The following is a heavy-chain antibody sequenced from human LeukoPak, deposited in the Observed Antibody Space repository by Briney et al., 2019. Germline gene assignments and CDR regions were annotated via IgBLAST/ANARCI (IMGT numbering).Heavy chain of an antibody. CDR2: INSDGSST. D-gene: IGHD2-2*01. CDR3: ARDPTLSSSAQYFDY. CDR1: GFTFSSYW. Sequence: GGSLRLSCAASGFTFSSYWMHWVRQAPGKGLVWVSRINSDGSSTSYADSVKGRFTISRDNAKHTLYLQMTSLRAEDTGVYYCARDPTLSSSAQYFDYWGQGTLVTVSS. V-gene: IGHV3-74*01. J-gene: IGHJ4*02.